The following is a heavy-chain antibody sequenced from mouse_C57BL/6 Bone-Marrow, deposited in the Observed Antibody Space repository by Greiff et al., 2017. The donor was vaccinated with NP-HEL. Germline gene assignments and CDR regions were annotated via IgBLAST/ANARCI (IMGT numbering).Heavy chain of an antibody. CDR1: GFTFSSYA. J-gene: IGHJ4*01. Sequence: EVQLVESGGGLVKPGGSLKLSCAASGFTFSSYAMSWVRQTPEKRLEWVATISAGGSYTYYPDNVKGRFTISRDTAKNNLYLQMSHLKSEDTAMYYCAILFYAMDYWGQGTSVTVSS. V-gene: IGHV5-4*01. CDR2: ISAGGSYT. CDR3: AILFYAMDY.